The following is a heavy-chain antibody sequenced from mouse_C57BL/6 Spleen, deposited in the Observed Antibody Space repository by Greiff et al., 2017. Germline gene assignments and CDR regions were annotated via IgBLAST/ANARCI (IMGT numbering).Heavy chain of an antibody. V-gene: IGHV1-26*01. CDR1: GYTFTDYY. D-gene: IGHD1-1*01. Sequence: VQLQQSGPELVKPGASVKLSCKASGYTFTDYYMNWVKQSHGKSLEWIGDINPNNGGTSYNQKFKGKATLTVDKSSSTAYMGLRSLTSEDSAVYYCESHGSSYGYWGQGTMLTVSA. J-gene: IGHJ2*01. CDR2: INPNNGGT. CDR3: ESHGSSYGY.